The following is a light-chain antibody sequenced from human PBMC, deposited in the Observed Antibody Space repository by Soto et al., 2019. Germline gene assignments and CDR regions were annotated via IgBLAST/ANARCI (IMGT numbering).Light chain of an antibody. Sequence: VLTQSPATLSWSPGERATLSCRASHSVSSHLAWYQQRPGQAPRLLIKAASTRATGIPVRFSGSGSETEFTLTIRSLQSEDFGLYYCHQYNNWPWTFGQGTKVDIK. J-gene: IGKJ1*01. CDR3: HQYNNWPWT. CDR1: HSVSSH. CDR2: AAS. V-gene: IGKV3-15*01.